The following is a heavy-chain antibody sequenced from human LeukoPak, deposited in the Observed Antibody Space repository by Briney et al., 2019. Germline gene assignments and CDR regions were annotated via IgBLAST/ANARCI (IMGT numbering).Heavy chain of an antibody. CDR1: GFTFSSYA. CDR2: ISSNGGST. V-gene: IGHV3-64*01. D-gene: IGHD3-22*01. J-gene: IGHJ3*02. Sequence: GGSLRLSCAASGFTFSSYAMHWVRQAPGKGLEYVSAISSNGGSTYYANSVKGRFTISRDNSKNTLYLQMNSLRAEDTAVYYCAKGPQPKYYYDSSGPDAFDIWGQGTMVTVSS. CDR3: AKGPQPKYYYDSSGPDAFDI.